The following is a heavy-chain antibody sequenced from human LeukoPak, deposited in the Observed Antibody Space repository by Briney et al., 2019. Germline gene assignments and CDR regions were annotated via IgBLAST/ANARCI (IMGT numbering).Heavy chain of an antibody. CDR1: GYTFTGYY. D-gene: IGHD4-23*01. V-gene: IGHV1-46*01. CDR2: INPSGGST. J-gene: IGHJ6*02. Sequence: GASVKVSCKASGYTFTGYYMHWVRQAPGQGLEWMGIINPSGGSTSYAQKFQGRVTMTRDTSTSTVYMELSSLRSEDTAVYYCARGCHPVGYYYYGMDVWGQGTTVTVSS. CDR3: ARGCHPVGYYYYGMDV.